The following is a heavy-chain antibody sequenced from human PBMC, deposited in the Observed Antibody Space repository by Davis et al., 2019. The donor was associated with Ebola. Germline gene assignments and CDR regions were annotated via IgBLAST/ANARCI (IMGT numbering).Heavy chain of an antibody. CDR1: GYTFTSYA. CDR3: ARDHHIAVAGAPGY. D-gene: IGHD6-19*01. Sequence: AASVKVSCKASGYTFTSYAMHWVRQAPGQGLEWMGWISAYNGNTNYAQKLQGRVTITADTSTSTAYMELRSLRSDDTAVYYCARDHHIAVAGAPGYWGRGTLVTVSS. V-gene: IGHV1-18*01. J-gene: IGHJ4*02. CDR2: ISAYNGNT.